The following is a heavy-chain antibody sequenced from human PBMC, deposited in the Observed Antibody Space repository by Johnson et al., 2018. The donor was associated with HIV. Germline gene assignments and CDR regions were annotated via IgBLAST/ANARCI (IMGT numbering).Heavy chain of an antibody. D-gene: IGHD6-13*01. J-gene: IGHJ3*02. Sequence: VQLVESGGGVVQPGRSLRLSCAASGFTFSSYAMHWVRQAPGKGLEWVAVISYDGSNKYYADSVKGRFTISRDNSKNTLYLQMNSLRAEDTAGYYCARNDPAAGTGDAFDIWGQGTMVTVSS. CDR3: ARNDPAAGTGDAFDI. CDR1: GFTFSSYA. V-gene: IGHV3-30-3*01. CDR2: ISYDGSNK.